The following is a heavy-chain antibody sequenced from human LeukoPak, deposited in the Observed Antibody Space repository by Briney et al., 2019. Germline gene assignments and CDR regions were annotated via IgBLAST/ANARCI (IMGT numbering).Heavy chain of an antibody. D-gene: IGHD3-22*01. Sequence: GGSLRLSCAASGFTFSRSAMTWVRQGPGTGLEFVASIIYSGGATYYADSVKGRFTISRDNSKNTLYPQMNSLRAEDTALYYCAKDGLYYDGSEHVYYFDSWGQGTLVTVSS. V-gene: IGHV3-23*01. J-gene: IGHJ4*02. CDR1: GFTFSRSA. CDR3: AKDGLYYDGSEHVYYFDS. CDR2: IIYSGGAT.